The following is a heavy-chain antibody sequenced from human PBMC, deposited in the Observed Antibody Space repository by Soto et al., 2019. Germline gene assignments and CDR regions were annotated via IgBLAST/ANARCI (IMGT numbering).Heavy chain of an antibody. V-gene: IGHV1-2*02. J-gene: IGHJ6*02. CDR1: GYTFTGCY. Sequence: GASVKVSCKASGYTFTGCYMHWVRQAPGQGLEWMGWINPNSGGTNYAQKFQGRVTMTRDTSISTAYMELSRLRSDDTAVYYCARDLYGSGSYLGYYYGMDVWGQGTTVTVSS. CDR2: INPNSGGT. D-gene: IGHD3-10*01. CDR3: ARDLYGSGSYLGYYYGMDV.